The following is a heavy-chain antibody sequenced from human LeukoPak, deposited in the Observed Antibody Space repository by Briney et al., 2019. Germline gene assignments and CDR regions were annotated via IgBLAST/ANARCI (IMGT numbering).Heavy chain of an antibody. D-gene: IGHD6-19*01. J-gene: IGHJ4*02. CDR1: GGSFSGYY. CDR2: FYYSRNT. Sequence: SETLPLTCAVYGGSFSGYYWGWIRQPPGKGLEWIANFYYSRNTYYNPSLKSRVTISVDTSKNQFSLKLSSVTAADTAVYYCARARRQWLVGANIRGDNPPYYYDYWGQGTLVTVSS. V-gene: IGHV4-34*01. CDR3: ARARRQWLVGANIRGDNPPYYYDY.